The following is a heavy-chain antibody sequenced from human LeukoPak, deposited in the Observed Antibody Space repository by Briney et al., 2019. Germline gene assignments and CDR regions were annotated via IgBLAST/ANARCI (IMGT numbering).Heavy chain of an antibody. Sequence: GGSLRLSCAASGFTPSSNYMSWVRQAPGKGLEWVSVIYSGGTTYYADSVKGRLTISRDNSKNTLYLQMNSLRVEDTAVYYCARGLSFDYWGQGTLVTVSS. CDR2: IYSGGTT. V-gene: IGHV3-53*01. CDR1: GFTPSSNY. CDR3: ARGLSFDY. D-gene: IGHD2-15*01. J-gene: IGHJ4*02.